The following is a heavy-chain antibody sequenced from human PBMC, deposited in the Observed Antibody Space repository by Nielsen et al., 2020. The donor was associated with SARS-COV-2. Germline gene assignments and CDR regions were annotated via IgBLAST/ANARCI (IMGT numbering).Heavy chain of an antibody. J-gene: IGHJ4*02. V-gene: IGHV1-3*01. D-gene: IGHD6-13*01. CDR1: GYTFTNYA. CDR3: ARRVAAADPYYFDY. Sequence: ASVKVSCKASGYTFTNYAMHWVRQAPGQRLEWMGWINAGDGNTKYSQKFQGRVTITRDTSARTAYMELSSLRCEDTAVYYCARRVAAADPYYFDYWGQGTLVTVSS. CDR2: INAGDGNT.